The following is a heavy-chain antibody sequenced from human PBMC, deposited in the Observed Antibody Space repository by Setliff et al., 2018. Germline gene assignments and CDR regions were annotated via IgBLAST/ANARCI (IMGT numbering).Heavy chain of an antibody. D-gene: IGHD4-17*01. V-gene: IGHV3-30*19. J-gene: IGHJ5*02. CDR1: GFTFSSYG. CDR3: ARDYGDNNWFDP. Sequence: SLRLSCAASGFTFSSYGMHWVRQAPGKGLEWVAVISYDGSNKYYADSVKGRFTISRDNSKNTLYLQMNSLRAEDTAVYYCARDYGDNNWFDPWGQGTLVTVSS. CDR2: ISYDGSNK.